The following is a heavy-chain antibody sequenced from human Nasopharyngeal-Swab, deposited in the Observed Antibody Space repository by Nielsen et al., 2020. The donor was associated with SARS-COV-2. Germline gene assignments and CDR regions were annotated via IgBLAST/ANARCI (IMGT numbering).Heavy chain of an antibody. V-gene: IGHV3-11*04. CDR2: ISSSSSTI. CDR3: ARDLAPYYYYMDV. Sequence: GESLKISCAASGFTFSDYYMSWIRQAPGKGLEWVSYISSSSSTIYYADSVKGRFTISRDNAKNSLYLQMNSLRAEDTAVYYCARDLAPYYYYMDVWGKGTTVTVSS. CDR1: GFTFSDYY. J-gene: IGHJ6*03.